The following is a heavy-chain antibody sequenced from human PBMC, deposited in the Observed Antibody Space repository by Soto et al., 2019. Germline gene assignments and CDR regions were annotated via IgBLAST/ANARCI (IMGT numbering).Heavy chain of an antibody. Sequence: PGESLKISFKGSGYSFTSYWISWVRQMPGKGLEWMGRIDPSDSYTNYSPSFQGHVTISADKSISTAYLQWSSLKASDTAMYYCARHPRIAARPTNWFDPWGQGTLVTVSS. CDR1: GYSFTSYW. D-gene: IGHD6-6*01. CDR2: IDPSDSYT. V-gene: IGHV5-10-1*01. J-gene: IGHJ5*02. CDR3: ARHPRIAARPTNWFDP.